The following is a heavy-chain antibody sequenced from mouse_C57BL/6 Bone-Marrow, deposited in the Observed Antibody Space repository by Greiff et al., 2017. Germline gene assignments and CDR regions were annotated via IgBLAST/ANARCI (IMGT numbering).Heavy chain of an antibody. CDR2: LSSGSSTI. CDR3: ARARVHYYAMDY. CDR1: GFTFSDYG. D-gene: IGHD2-14*01. J-gene: IGHJ4*01. Sequence: EVKLMESGGGLVKPGGSLKLSCAASGFTFSDYGMHWVRQAPEQGLEWVAYLSSGSSTIYYADTVKGRFTISRDNAKNTLFLQMTSLRSEDTAMYYCARARVHYYAMDYWGQGTSVTVAS. V-gene: IGHV5-17*01.